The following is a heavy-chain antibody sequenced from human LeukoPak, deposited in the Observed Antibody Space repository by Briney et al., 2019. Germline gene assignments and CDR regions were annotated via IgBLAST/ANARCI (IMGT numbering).Heavy chain of an antibody. V-gene: IGHV4-59*08. J-gene: IGHJ6*02. CDR1: GGSINNYY. Sequence: SDTLSLTCILSGGSINNYYWSWIRQPPGKGREWLGEDSFSGYTNYNPYLTSRVTSSPDTSKNQFTLKLRSVNAADTAVSYCALYCRSSSECGYYGMDVWGQGTTVTVSS. D-gene: IGHD2-15*01. CDR3: ALYCRSSSECGYYGMDV. CDR2: DSFSGYT.